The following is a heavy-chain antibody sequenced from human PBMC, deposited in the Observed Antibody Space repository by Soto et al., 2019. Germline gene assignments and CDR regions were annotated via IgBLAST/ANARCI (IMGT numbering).Heavy chain of an antibody. D-gene: IGHD3-22*01. CDR3: ARGGYYDSSGYPAEYFQH. CDR2: IIPIFGTA. Sequence: QVQLVQSGAEVKKPGSSVKVSCKASGGTFSSYAISWVRQAPGQGLEWMGGIIPIFGTANYAQKFQGRATITADKSTSTAYMELSSLRSEDTAVYHCARGGYYDSSGYPAEYFQHWGQGTLVTVSS. V-gene: IGHV1-69*06. J-gene: IGHJ1*01. CDR1: GGTFSSYA.